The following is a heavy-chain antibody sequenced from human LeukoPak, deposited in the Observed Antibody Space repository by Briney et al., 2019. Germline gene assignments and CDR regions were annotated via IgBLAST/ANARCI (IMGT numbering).Heavy chain of an antibody. D-gene: IGHD1-14*01. J-gene: IGHJ4*02. CDR1: GFSLSSYW. Sequence: GGSLRLSCAASGFSLSSYWMHWVRQAPGKGLVWVSRINSDGSTTIYADSVKGRFTMSRDYAKNTLYLQMNSLKTEDTAVYYCTTDWGTVFDYWGQGTLVTVSS. CDR3: TTDWGTVFDY. V-gene: IGHV3-74*01. CDR2: INSDGSTT.